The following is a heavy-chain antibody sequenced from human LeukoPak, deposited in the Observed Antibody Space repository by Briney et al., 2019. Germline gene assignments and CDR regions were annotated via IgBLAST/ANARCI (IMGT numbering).Heavy chain of an antibody. J-gene: IGHJ4*02. V-gene: IGHV3-72*01. Sequence: GGSLRLSCAASGFTFSDYYVDWVRQAPGKGLEWIGRSKNRAQNYITQYAAFVQGRFTISRDDSKNSLYLQINTLKTEDTAVYYGARDDGGQGDYWGQGTLVTVSS. CDR2: SKNRAQNYIT. CDR3: ARDDGGQGDY. CDR1: GFTFSDYY. D-gene: IGHD2-15*01.